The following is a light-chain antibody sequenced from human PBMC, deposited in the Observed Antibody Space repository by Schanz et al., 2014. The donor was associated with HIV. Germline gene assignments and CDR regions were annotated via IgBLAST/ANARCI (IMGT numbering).Light chain of an antibody. CDR3: QQYNNSPFT. J-gene: IGKJ3*01. V-gene: IGKV3-20*01. Sequence: EIVLTQSPGTLSVSPGERATLSCRASQSVSSSYLAWYQQKPGQAPRLLIYGASSRATGIPDRFSGSGSGTDFTLTISRLEPEDFAVYYCQQYNNSPFTFGPGTKVDIK. CDR2: GAS. CDR1: QSVSSSY.